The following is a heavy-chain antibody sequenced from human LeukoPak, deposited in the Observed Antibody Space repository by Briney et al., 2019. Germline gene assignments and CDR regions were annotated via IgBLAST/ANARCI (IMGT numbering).Heavy chain of an antibody. CDR3: ARLRVTREFYYYYYMDV. D-gene: IGHD7-27*01. CDR1: GYSFTSYW. V-gene: IGHV5-51*01. Sequence: GESLKISCKGSGYSFTSYWIGWVRQMPGKGLEWMGIIYPGDSDTRYSPSFRGQVTISADKSISTAYLQWSSLKASDTAMYYCARLRVTREFYYYYYMDVWGKGTTVTVSS. CDR2: IYPGDSDT. J-gene: IGHJ6*03.